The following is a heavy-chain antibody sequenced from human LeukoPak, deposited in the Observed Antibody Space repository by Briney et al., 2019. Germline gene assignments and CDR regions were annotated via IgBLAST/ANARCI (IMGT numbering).Heavy chain of an antibody. J-gene: IGHJ4*02. V-gene: IGHV1-69*10. CDR2: ITPILNTA. Sequence: ASVKVSCKASGDTFNNFAINWVRQAPGQGLEWMGGITPILNTANSAQKFQGRVTISADKSTSTAYMELSSLRSEDTAVYYCARKTPELYFDYWGQGTLVTVSS. CDR3: ARKTPELYFDY. D-gene: IGHD1-14*01. CDR1: GDTFNNFA.